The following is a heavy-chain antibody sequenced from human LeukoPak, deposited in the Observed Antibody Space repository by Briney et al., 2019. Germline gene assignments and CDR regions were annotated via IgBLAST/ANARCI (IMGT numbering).Heavy chain of an antibody. CDR3: ASSTPSRAFDI. V-gene: IGHV4-30-4*08. Sequence: SETLSLTCTVSGGSISSGDYYWSWIRQPPGKGLEWIGYIYYSGSTYYNPSLKSRVTISVDTSKNQFSLKLSSVTAADTAVYYCASSTPSRAFDIWGQGTMVTVSS. D-gene: IGHD2-2*01. J-gene: IGHJ3*02. CDR1: GGSISSGDYY. CDR2: IYYSGST.